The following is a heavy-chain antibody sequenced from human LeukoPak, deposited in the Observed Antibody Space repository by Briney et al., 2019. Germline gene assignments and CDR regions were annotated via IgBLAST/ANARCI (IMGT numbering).Heavy chain of an antibody. V-gene: IGHV1-69*04. CDR2: IIPILGIA. CDR1: GGTFSSYA. D-gene: IGHD2-21*02. CDR3: ARHCGDCYRHDAFDI. J-gene: IGHJ3*02. Sequence: GASVKVSCKASGGTFSSYAISWVRQAPGQGLEWMGRIIPILGIANYAQKFQGRVTITADKSTSTAYMELSSLRSEDAAVYYCARHCGDCYRHDAFDIWGQGTMVTVSS.